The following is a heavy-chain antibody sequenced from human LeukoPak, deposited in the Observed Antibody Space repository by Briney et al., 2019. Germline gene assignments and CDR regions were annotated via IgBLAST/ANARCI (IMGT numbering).Heavy chain of an antibody. CDR3: ARRSSRAAGFDY. CDR1: GGSIRSSSYY. CDR2: VYYSGTA. Sequence: SETLSLTCSGSGGSIRSSSYYWGWMRQPPGKGLEWIGSVYYSGTAYFNPSLESRVTISVDTSMYQFSLRLSSVTAADTAVYYCARRSSRAAGFDYWGQGTLVTVSS. V-gene: IGHV4-39*01. D-gene: IGHD6-13*01. J-gene: IGHJ4*02.